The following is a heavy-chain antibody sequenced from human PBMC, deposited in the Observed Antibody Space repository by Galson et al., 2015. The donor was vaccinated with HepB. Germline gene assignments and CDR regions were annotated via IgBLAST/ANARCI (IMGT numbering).Heavy chain of an antibody. Sequence: ATLSLTCTVSGGSISSSSYYWGWIRQPPGKGLEWIASMYYSGSTYYNLSLKSRVTRSIATSKNQFPLKLRSVIAADTAVYYCARQLKMSYSGSWTTDDAFDIWGQGTLVTVSS. CDR2: MYYSGST. V-gene: IGHV4-39*01. CDR3: ARQLKMSYSGSWTTDDAFDI. CDR1: GGSISSSSYY. D-gene: IGHD6-13*01. J-gene: IGHJ3*02.